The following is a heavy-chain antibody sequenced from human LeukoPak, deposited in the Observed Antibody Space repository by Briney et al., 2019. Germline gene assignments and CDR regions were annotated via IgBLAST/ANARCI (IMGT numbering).Heavy chain of an antibody. CDR2: IYTSGST. J-gene: IGHJ4*02. CDR1: GGSISNYY. CDR3: ARGPPPDLDC. Sequence: SETLSLTCTVSGGSISNYYWSWIRQPAGKGLEWVGRIYTSGSTDYNPSLKSRVTMSVDTSKNQFSLNLRSVTAADTAVYYCARGPPPDLDCWGQGTLVTVSS. V-gene: IGHV4-4*07.